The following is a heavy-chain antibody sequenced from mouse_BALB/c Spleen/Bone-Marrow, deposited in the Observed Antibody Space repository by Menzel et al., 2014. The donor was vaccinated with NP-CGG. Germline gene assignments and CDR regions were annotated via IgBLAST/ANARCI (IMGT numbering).Heavy chain of an antibody. V-gene: IGHV1-9*01. Sequence: VQLMESGAELMKPGASVKISCKATGYTFSSYWIEWVKQRPGHGLEWIGEILPGSGSTNYNEKFKGKATFTADTSSNTAYMQLSSRTAEDSAVYYWAREDIATVVEMDYWGQGTSVTVSS. CDR2: ILPGSGST. D-gene: IGHD1-1*01. CDR3: AREDIATVVEMDY. CDR1: GYTFSSYW. J-gene: IGHJ4*01.